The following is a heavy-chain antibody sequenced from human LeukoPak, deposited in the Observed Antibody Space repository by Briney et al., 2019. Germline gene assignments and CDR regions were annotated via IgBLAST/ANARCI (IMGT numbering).Heavy chain of an antibody. CDR1: GYTFTSYD. J-gene: IGHJ5*02. CDR2: MNPNSGNT. V-gene: IGHV1-8*03. CDR3: ARGPISITISGVVNWFDP. Sequence: ASVKVSCKASGYTFTSYDINWVRQATGQGLEWMGWMNPNSGNTGYAQKFQGRVTITRNTSISTAYMELSSLRSEDTAVYYCARGPISITISGVVNWFDPWGQGTLVTVSS. D-gene: IGHD3-3*01.